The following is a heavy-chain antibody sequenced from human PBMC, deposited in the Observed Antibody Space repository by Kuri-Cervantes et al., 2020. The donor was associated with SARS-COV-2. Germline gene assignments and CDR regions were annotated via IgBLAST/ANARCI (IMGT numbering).Heavy chain of an antibody. CDR3: ARDAAAGNLSDY. D-gene: IGHD6-13*01. V-gene: IGHV1-69*04. Sequence: SVKVSCKASGGTFSSYAISWVRQAPGQGLEWMGRIIPIFGKANYAQKFQGRVTITADKSTSTAYMELSSLRSEDTAVYYFARDAAAGNLSDYWGQGTLVTVSS. CDR1: GGTFSSYA. J-gene: IGHJ4*02. CDR2: IIPIFGKA.